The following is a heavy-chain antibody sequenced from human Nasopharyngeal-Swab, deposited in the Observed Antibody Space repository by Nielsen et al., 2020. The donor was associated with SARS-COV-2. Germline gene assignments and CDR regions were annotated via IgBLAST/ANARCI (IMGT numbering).Heavy chain of an antibody. CDR2: INAGHGNT. CDR1: GYTFTSYA. Sequence: ASVKVSCKASGYTFTSYAMHWVRQAPGQRLEWMGWINAGHGNTKYSQKFQGRVTITRDTSASTAYMELSSLRSEDTAVYYCARDQYSGSPSGAFDIWGQGTMVTVSS. CDR3: ARDQYSGSPSGAFDI. D-gene: IGHD1-26*01. V-gene: IGHV1-3*01. J-gene: IGHJ3*02.